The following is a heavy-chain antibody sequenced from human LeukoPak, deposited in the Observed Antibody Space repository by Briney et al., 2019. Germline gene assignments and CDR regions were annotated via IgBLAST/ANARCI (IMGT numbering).Heavy chain of an antibody. CDR2: IYFSGST. Sequence: SETLSLTCTVSGGSISSGGQYWSWIRQHPGKVLEWIGYIYFSGSTYYNPSLKSRVTISVDTSKNRFSLKLSSETAADTAVYYCARYLPGIAVAGSLFGYYGMDVWGQGTTVTVSS. V-gene: IGHV4-31*03. CDR1: GGSISSGGQY. J-gene: IGHJ6*02. D-gene: IGHD6-19*01. CDR3: ARYLPGIAVAGSLFGYYGMDV.